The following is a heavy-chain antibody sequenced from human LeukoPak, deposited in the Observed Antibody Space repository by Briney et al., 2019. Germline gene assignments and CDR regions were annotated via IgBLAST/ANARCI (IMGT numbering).Heavy chain of an antibody. D-gene: IGHD1-7*01. CDR3: ASPENWNYEYYFDY. J-gene: IGHJ4*02. CDR1: GGSISSYY. Sequence: PSETLSLTCTVSGGSISSYYWSWIRQPPGKGLEWIGYIYYSGSTNYNPSLKSRVTISVDTSKNQFSLKLSSVTAADTAVYYCASPENWNYEYYFDYWGQGTLVTVSS. CDR2: IYYSGST. V-gene: IGHV4-59*01.